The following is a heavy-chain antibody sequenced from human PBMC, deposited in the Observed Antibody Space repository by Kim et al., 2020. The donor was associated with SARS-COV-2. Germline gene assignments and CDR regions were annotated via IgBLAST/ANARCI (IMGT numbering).Heavy chain of an antibody. CDR2: IYSSGST. V-gene: IGHV4-61*02. Sequence: SETLSLTCTVSGASLSNIRDYWSWIRQPAGKGLEWIGRIYSSGSTNYNPSLKSRVTMSIDTSKNQFSLKLNSVTAADTAVYYCARGAGFYWGQGTLVTVSS. CDR3: ARGAGFY. CDR1: GASLSNIRDY. J-gene: IGHJ4*02.